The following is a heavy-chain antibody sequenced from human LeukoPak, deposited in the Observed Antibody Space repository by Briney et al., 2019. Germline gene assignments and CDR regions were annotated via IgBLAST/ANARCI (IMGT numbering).Heavy chain of an antibody. Sequence: PSVTLSLTCTVPGGSINRYYWSWIRQPPGRGLEWVGRIYSSGSTNYNPSLKSRVTISVDTSKNQFSLKLSSVTAADTAVYYCARGLYDSSGYDPHFDYWGQGTLVTVSS. V-gene: IGHV4-59*12. CDR2: IYSSGST. CDR3: ARGLYDSSGYDPHFDY. J-gene: IGHJ4*02. D-gene: IGHD3-22*01. CDR1: GGSINRYY.